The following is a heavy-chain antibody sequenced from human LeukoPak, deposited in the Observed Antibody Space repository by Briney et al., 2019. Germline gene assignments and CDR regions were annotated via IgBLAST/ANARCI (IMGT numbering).Heavy chain of an antibody. CDR2: IYSGGSGGST. V-gene: IGHV3-23*03. J-gene: IGHJ4*02. Sequence: PGGSLRLSCAVSGLTFYTYAMSWVRQAPGKGLEWVSVIYSGGSGGSTYYGDSVKGRFTISRDNSKNTLYLQMNSLRAEDTAVYYCAGSWDLPFFDYWGQGTLVTVSS. CDR3: AGSWDLPFFDY. D-gene: IGHD1-26*01. CDR1: GLTFYTYA.